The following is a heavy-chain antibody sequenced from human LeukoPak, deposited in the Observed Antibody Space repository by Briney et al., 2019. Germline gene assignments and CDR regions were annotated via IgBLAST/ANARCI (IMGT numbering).Heavy chain of an antibody. J-gene: IGHJ6*03. Sequence: GGSLRLSCAASGFTFSNAWMSWVRQAPGKGLEWVGRIKSKTDGGTTDYAAPVKGRFTISRDDSKNTLYLQMNSLKTEDTAVYYCPTDNGPNYYDSSEIDYYMDVWGKGTTVTVSS. CDR3: PTDNGPNYYDSSEIDYYMDV. CDR2: IKSKTDGGTT. D-gene: IGHD3-22*01. V-gene: IGHV3-15*01. CDR1: GFTFSNAW.